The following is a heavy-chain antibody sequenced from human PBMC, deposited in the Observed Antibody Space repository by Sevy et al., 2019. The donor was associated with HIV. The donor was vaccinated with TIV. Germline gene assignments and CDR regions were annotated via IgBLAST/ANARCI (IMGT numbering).Heavy chain of an antibody. Sequence: GGSLRLSCAASGFTFSSYWMSWVRQAPGKGLEWVANIKQDGSEKYYVDSVKGRFTISRDNAKNSLYLQMNSLRAEDTAVYYCARDLSYDIVLMVYAINYGMDVWGQGTTVTVSS. CDR1: GFTFSSYW. CDR2: IKQDGSEK. D-gene: IGHD2-8*01. V-gene: IGHV3-7*01. CDR3: ARDLSYDIVLMVYAINYGMDV. J-gene: IGHJ6*02.